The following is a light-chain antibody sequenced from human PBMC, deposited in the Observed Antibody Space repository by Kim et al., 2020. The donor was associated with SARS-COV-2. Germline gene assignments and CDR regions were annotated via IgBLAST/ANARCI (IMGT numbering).Light chain of an antibody. J-gene: IGKJ2*03. CDR1: QTGLYNSNNKNY. V-gene: IGKV4-1*01. CDR3: QQYYSTPPS. Sequence: RATIKCKASQTGLYNSNNKNYLAWYQQKPGQAPKLLIYWASIRESGVSDRFSGSGSETDFTLTISSLQAEDVAVYYCQQYYSTPPSFGQGTKLEI. CDR2: WAS.